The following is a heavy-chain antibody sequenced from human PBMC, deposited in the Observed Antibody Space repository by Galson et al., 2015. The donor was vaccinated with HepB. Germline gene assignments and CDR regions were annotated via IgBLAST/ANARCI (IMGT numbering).Heavy chain of an antibody. V-gene: IGHV3-7*01. Sequence: SLRLSCAASGFMFSSYWMSWVRQAPGKGLEWVANIKQDGSEKYYVDSVKGRFTISRDNAKNSLYLQMNSLRAEDTAVYYCAREKYYFGSGSLDYWGQGTLVTVSA. CDR3: AREKYYFGSGSLDY. J-gene: IGHJ4*02. CDR1: GFMFSSYW. D-gene: IGHD3-10*01. CDR2: IKQDGSEK.